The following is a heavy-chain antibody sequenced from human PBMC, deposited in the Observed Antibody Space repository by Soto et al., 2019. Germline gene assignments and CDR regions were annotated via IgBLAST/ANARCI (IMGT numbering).Heavy chain of an antibody. V-gene: IGHV1-46*01. Sequence: ASVKVSCKASGYTFTSYYMHWVRQAPGQGLEWMGIINPSGGSTSYAQKFQGRVTMTRDTSTSTVYMELSSLRSEDTAVYYCARARIMTTVTTVFGYWGQGTLFTVPS. CDR1: GYTFTSYY. CDR2: INPSGGST. J-gene: IGHJ4*02. CDR3: ARARIMTTVTTVFGY. D-gene: IGHD4-4*01.